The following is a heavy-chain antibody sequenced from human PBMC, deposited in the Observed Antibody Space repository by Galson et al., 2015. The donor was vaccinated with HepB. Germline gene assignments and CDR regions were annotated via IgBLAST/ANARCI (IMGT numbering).Heavy chain of an antibody. CDR1: GFTFRSYG. Sequence: SLRLSCAASGFTFRSYGMHWVRQAPGKGLEWVAVIWYDGNNKDYADSVKGRFTISRDNSKNTLYLQMNSLRAEDTAVYYCAREGHSSSWGYGVFDMWGQGTKVTVSS. J-gene: IGHJ3*02. D-gene: IGHD6-13*01. CDR2: IWYDGNNK. CDR3: AREGHSSSWGYGVFDM. V-gene: IGHV3-33*01.